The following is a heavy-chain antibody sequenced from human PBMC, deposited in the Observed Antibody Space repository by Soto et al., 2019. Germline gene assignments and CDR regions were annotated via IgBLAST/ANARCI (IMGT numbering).Heavy chain of an antibody. CDR2: IWPDGNNK. D-gene: IGHD1-26*01. V-gene: IGHV3-33*01. J-gene: IGHJ5*02. CDR1: GFTFSNYG. CDR3: ARAGIVATTQLGWFDP. Sequence: QVQLVESGGGVVQPGRSLRLSCAASGFTFSNYGIHWVRQAPGKGLEWVAGIWPDGNNKYYPDSVKGRFTISRDNSKNTLYLQMNSLRAEDTAVYYCARAGIVATTQLGWFDPWGQGTLVTVSS.